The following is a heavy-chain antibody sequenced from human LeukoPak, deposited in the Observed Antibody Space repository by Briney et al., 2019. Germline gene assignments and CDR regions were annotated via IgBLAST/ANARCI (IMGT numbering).Heavy chain of an antibody. V-gene: IGHV5-10-1*01. Sequence: PGESLKISCEGSGYSFTDYWISWVRQMPGKGLEWMGRIDPSDSYTNFSPSFQGHVTISVDKSISTAYLQWSSLKASDTGMYCGGTSCFTDHYYGMDVWGKGTTVTVSS. CDR3: GTSCFTDHYYGMDV. CDR1: GYSFTDYW. J-gene: IGHJ6*04. CDR2: IDPSDSYT. D-gene: IGHD2-2*02.